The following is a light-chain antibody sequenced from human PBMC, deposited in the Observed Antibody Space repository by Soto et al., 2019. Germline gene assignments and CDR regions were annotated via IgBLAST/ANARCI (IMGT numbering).Light chain of an antibody. CDR1: SSNIGAGYD. V-gene: IGLV1-40*01. CDR3: QSSGSRLSGWV. CDR2: GNS. Sequence: QSVLTQPPSVSGAPGQRVTISCTGSSSNIGAGYDVHWYQQLPGTAPKLLIYGNSNRPSGVPDGFSGSKAGTSASLAITGLQDEDEGDYYCQSSGSRLSGWVFGGGTKLTVL. J-gene: IGLJ3*02.